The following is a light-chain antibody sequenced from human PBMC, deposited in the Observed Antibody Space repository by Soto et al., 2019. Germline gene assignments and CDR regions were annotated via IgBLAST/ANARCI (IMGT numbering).Light chain of an antibody. CDR3: QSYDSSLSGWV. J-gene: IGLJ3*02. CDR1: SSNIGAGYN. V-gene: IGLV1-40*01. CDR2: GNS. Sequence: QSVLTQPPSVSGAPGQRVTISCTGSSSNIGAGYNVHWYQQLPGTAPKLLIYGNSNRPSGVPDRFSGSKSGTSASRAFTGLQAEDEADYYCQSYDSSLSGWVFGGGTKLTVL.